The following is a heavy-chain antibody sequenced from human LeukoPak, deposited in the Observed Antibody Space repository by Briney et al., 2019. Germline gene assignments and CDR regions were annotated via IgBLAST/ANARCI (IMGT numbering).Heavy chain of an antibody. V-gene: IGHV3-30*03. CDR1: GFTFSSYG. CDR3: AIPHWYASYGDYEKVFDY. J-gene: IGHJ4*02. Sequence: PGGSLRLSCAASGFTFSSYGMRWVRQAPGKGLEWVAVISYDGSNKYYADSVKGRFTISRDNSKNTLYLQMNSLRAEDTAVYYCAIPHWYASYGDYEKVFDYWGQGTLVTVSS. D-gene: IGHD4-17*01. CDR2: ISYDGSNK.